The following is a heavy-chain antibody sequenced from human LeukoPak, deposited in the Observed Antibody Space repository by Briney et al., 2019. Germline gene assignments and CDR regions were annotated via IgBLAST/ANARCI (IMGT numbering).Heavy chain of an antibody. CDR1: GGSFSGYY. J-gene: IGHJ4*02. CDR2: INHSGST. Sequence: SETLSLTCAVYGGSFSGYYWSWIRQPPGKGLEWIGEINHSGSTNYNPSLKSRVTISVDTSKNQFSLKLSSVTAADTAVYYCAREEAVAGIDDYFDYWGRGTLVTVSS. CDR3: AREEAVAGIDDYFDY. D-gene: IGHD6-19*01. V-gene: IGHV4-34*01.